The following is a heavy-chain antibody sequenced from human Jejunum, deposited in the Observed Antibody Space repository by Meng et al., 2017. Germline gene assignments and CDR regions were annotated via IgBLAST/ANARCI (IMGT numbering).Heavy chain of an antibody. D-gene: IGHD1-14*01. V-gene: IGHV3-30*18. CDR1: GLTFSNYG. J-gene: IGHJ4*02. Sequence: QVQLVESGGGVVKPGRSLILSCAASGLTFSNYGMHWVRQAPGKGLEWVAVISDDESYKNYADSVKGRFTISRDNSKNILYLQMNSLRTEDTAVFYCAKATGKTFDYWGQGTLVTVSS. CDR2: ISDDESYK. CDR3: AKATGKTFDY.